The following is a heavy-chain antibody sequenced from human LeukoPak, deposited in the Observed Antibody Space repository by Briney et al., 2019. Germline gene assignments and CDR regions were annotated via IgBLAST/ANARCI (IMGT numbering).Heavy chain of an antibody. CDR1: GFTFSSYS. CDR3: AREYCSSTSCFFDY. J-gene: IGHJ4*02. CDR2: ISSSSSYI. D-gene: IGHD2-2*01. V-gene: IGHV3-21*01. Sequence: KSGGSLRLSCAASGFTFSSYSMNWVRQAPGKGLEWVSSISSSSSYIYYADSVKGRFTISRDNAKNSLYLQMNSLRAEDTAVYYCAREYCSSTSCFFDYWGQGTLVTVSS.